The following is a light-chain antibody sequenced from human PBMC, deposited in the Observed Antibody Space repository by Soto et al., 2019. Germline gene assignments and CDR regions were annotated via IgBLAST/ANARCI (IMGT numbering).Light chain of an antibody. Sequence: DIQMTQSPSSLSASVVDRVTITWWASQSVTTYLHWYQQKEGEAPKXXIYAISNLQSGVSSRFSGSGSGTDFSLTINTLQPEDFETYYCQQGYSTPWTFGQGTKVDNK. CDR1: QSVTTY. CDR3: QQGYSTPWT. CDR2: AIS. J-gene: IGKJ1*01. V-gene: IGKV1-39*01.